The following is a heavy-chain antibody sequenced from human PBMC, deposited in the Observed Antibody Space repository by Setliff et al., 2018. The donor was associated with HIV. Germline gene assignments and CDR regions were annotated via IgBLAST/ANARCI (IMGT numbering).Heavy chain of an antibody. Sequence: GASVKVSCKASGYTLSNYWMSWVRQAPGKGLEGVANIKQDGSEKYYVDSVKGRFTISRDNAKNSLYLQMISLRVEDTAVYYCVRGVKDKQWLGTYAFDIWGQGTMVTVSS. V-gene: IGHV3-7*03. J-gene: IGHJ3*02. D-gene: IGHD6-19*01. CDR3: VRGVKDKQWLGTYAFDI. CDR1: GYTLSNYW. CDR2: IKQDGSEK.